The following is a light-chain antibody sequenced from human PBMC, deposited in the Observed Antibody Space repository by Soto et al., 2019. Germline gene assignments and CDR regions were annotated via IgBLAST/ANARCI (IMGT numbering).Light chain of an antibody. V-gene: IGLV1-47*01. CDR2: RNS. CDR3: AAWDDSLSGVV. J-gene: IGLJ2*01. CDR1: SSNIGSNY. Sequence: QSVLTQPPSASGTPGQRVTISCSGSSSNIGSNYVYWYPQLPGTVPQLLIYRNSERPSGVAGRFSGSKSGTSASLAISGLRSEDEADYYCAAWDDSLSGVVFGGGTKLTVL.